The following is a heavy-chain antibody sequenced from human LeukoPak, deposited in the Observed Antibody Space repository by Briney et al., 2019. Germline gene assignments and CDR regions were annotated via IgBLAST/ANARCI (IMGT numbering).Heavy chain of an antibody. V-gene: IGHV3-74*01. J-gene: IGHJ4*02. CDR1: EFTFSSYL. D-gene: IGHD2-21*01. CDR3: ARDTPGEGVDY. Sequence: PGGSLRLSCAASEFTFSSYLMHWVRQAPGKGLVWVSRINSDGSSTVYADSVKGRFTISRDNAKNTLYLQMNSLRAEDTAVYYCARDTPGEGVDYWGQGTLVAVSS. CDR2: INSDGSST.